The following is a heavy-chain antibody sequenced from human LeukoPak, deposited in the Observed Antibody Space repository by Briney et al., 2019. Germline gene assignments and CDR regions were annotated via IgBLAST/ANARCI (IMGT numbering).Heavy chain of an antibody. CDR1: GGSISSYY. D-gene: IGHD1-1*01. J-gene: IGHJ5*02. CDR3: ARAPTGTGGWNWFDP. V-gene: IGHV4-4*07. CDR2: IYTSGTT. Sequence: SETLSLTCTLSGGSISSYYWSWTRHPAGKGLEFIGRIYTSGTTNYNPSLKSRVTMLVDTYKNQFSLKLRSVTAADTAVYYCARAPTGTGGWNWFDPWGQGTLVTVSS.